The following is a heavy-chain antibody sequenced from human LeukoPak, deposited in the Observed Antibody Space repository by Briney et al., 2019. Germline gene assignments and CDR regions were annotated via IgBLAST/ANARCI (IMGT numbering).Heavy chain of an antibody. D-gene: IGHD2-2*01. J-gene: IGHJ5*02. CDR3: ARDRLRDQLLTNWFDP. V-gene: IGHV1-2*06. CDR2: INPNSGGT. CDR1: GYTFTGYY. Sequence: ASVKVSCKASGYTFTGYYMHWVRQAPGRGLEWMGRINPNSGGTNYAQKLQGRVTMTRDTSISTAYMELSRLRSDDTAVYYCARDRLRDQLLTNWFDPWGQGTLVTVSS.